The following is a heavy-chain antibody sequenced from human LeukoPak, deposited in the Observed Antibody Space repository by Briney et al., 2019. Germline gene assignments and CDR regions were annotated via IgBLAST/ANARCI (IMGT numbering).Heavy chain of an antibody. CDR3: AKNEVSGSSWYFDY. Sequence: PGGSLRLSCAASGFTFSSYGMHWVRQAPGKGLEWVAVISYDGSNKYYADSVKGRFTISRDNSKNTPYLQMNSLRAEDTAVYYCAKNEVSGSSWYFDYWGQGTLVTVSS. D-gene: IGHD6-13*01. CDR2: ISYDGSNK. CDR1: GFTFSSYG. V-gene: IGHV3-30*18. J-gene: IGHJ4*02.